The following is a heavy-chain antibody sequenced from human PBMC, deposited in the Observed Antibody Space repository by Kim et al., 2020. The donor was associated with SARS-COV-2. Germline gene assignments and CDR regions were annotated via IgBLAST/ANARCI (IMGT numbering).Heavy chain of an antibody. CDR2: IFYSGGT. J-gene: IGHJ3*01. CDR3: ASGSRILAGSKNAFVV. V-gene: IGHV4-61*01. Sequence: SETLSLTCTVSGASVSSGTSFWGWIRQPPGKGRESFAYIFYSGGTNSNPSPKRRGSISLDTSKNQLSLKLTPLTAAAAASDCCASGSRILAGSKNAFVV. D-gene: IGHD2-2*01. CDR1: GASVSSGTSF.